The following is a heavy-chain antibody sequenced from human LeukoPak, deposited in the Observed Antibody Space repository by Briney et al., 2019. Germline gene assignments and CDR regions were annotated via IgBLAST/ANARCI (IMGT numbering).Heavy chain of an antibody. V-gene: IGHV7-4-1*02. CDR1: GYSFTSYA. D-gene: IGHD3-10*01. CDR3: ASFGAHSFDY. J-gene: IGHJ4*02. Sequence: ASVKVSCKTSGYSFTSYAMNWVRQAPGQGLEFMGWINTGTGNPTYAQGFTGRFVFSLDTSVSTAYLQISTLKPEDTAVYYCASFGAHSFDYWGQGTLVTVSS. CDR2: INTGTGNP.